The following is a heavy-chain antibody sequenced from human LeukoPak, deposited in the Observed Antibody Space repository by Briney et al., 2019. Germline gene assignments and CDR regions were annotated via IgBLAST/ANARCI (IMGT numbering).Heavy chain of an antibody. CDR2: ISYDGSNK. V-gene: IGHV3-30*03. CDR3: VHMYSSGWYGNY. CDR1: GFTFSSYG. D-gene: IGHD6-19*01. Sequence: PGRSLRLSCAASGFTFSSYGMHWVRQAPGKGLEWVAVISYDGSNKYYADSVKGRFTISRDNSKNTLYLQMNSLRAEDTAVYYCVHMYSSGWYGNYWGQGTLVTVSS. J-gene: IGHJ4*02.